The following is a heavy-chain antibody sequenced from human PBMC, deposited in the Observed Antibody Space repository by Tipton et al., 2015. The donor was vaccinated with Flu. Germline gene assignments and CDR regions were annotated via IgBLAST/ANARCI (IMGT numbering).Heavy chain of an antibody. V-gene: IGHV3-11*01. J-gene: IGHJ6*02. Sequence: SLRLSCAASGFTFSDYYMSWVRQAPGKGLEWVSHISSSGSIINYADSVKGRFTISRDKAKNSLDLQMNSLRAEDTAVYYCARDHPPSITVLGEITDYFGMAVWGQGTTVNVSS. CDR3: ARDHPPSITVLGEITDYFGMAV. CDR1: GFTFSDYY. D-gene: IGHD3-3*01. CDR2: ISSSGSII.